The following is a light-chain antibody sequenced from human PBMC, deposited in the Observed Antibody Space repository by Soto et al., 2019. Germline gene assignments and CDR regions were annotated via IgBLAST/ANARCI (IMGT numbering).Light chain of an antibody. Sequence: QSVLTQPASVSGSPGQSITIFCTGTSSDIGIYNFVSWYQQHPGKAPKVIIYEVSKRPSGVPDRFSGSKSGSTASLTVSGLQAEDEADYYCSSYAVTNIFVFGTGTKLTVL. CDR1: SSDIGIYNF. CDR3: SSYAVTNIFV. CDR2: EVS. J-gene: IGLJ1*01. V-gene: IGLV2-8*01.